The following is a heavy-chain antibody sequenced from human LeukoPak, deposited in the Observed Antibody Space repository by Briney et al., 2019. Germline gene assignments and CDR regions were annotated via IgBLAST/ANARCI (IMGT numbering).Heavy chain of an antibody. V-gene: IGHV3-48*03. Sequence: QSGGSLRLSCAASGFTFSSYEMHWVRQAPGKGLEWVSYISSSGSTIYYADSVKGRFTISRDNAKNSLYLQMNSLRAEDTAVYYCARGYGGSSPFDYWGQGTLVTVSS. CDR3: ARGYGGSSPFDY. D-gene: IGHD4-23*01. CDR1: GFTFSSYE. J-gene: IGHJ4*02. CDR2: ISSSGSTI.